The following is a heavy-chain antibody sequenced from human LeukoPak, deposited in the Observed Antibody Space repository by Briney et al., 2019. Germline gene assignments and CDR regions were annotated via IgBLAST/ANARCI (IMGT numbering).Heavy chain of an antibody. D-gene: IGHD2-2*01. CDR2: IYYSGST. CDR3: ARGCSSTSCYGSGSYNPYDH. J-gene: IGHJ4*02. V-gene: IGHV4-59*01. Sequence: KPSQTLSLTCTVSGGSISSYYWSWIRQPPGKGLEWIGYIYYSGSTNYNPSLKSRVTISVDTSKNQFSLTLSSVTAADTAVYYCARGCSSTSCYGSGSYNPYDHWGQGTLVTVSS. CDR1: GGSISSYY.